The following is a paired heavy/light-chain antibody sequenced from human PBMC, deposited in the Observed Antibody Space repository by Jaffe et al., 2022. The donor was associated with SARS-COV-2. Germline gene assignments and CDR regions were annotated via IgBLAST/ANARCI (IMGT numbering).Heavy chain of an antibody. CDR2: ISKTDGINK. Sequence: QVQLVESGGGVVQSGRSLRLSCAASGFPFNNYAMHWVRQAPGKGLEWVAVISKTDGINKYYADSVRGRSTISRDNSKNTLYLEMNSLRVEDTAVYYCARGHYSYYGPDFDNWGQGTLVTVSS. CDR1: GFPFNNYA. CDR3: ARGHYSYYGPDFDN. V-gene: IGHV3-30-3*01. D-gene: IGHD4-4*01. J-gene: IGHJ4*02.
Light chain of an antibody. V-gene: IGLV2-8*01. Sequence: QSALTQPPSASGSPGQSVTISCTGTSSDVGGYNYVSWHQQHPGKAPKLMIYEVSKRPSGVPDRFSGSKSGNTASLTVSGLQAEDEADYYCSSYGGSNNFVLFGGGTKLTVL. CDR1: SSDVGGYNY. CDR2: EVS. CDR3: SSYGGSNNFVL. J-gene: IGLJ2*01.